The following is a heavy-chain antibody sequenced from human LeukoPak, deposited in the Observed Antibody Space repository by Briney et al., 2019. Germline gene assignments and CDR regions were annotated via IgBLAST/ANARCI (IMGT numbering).Heavy chain of an antibody. CDR3: ARGSGSYHYYGMDV. V-gene: IGHV3-30-3*01. Sequence: GRSLRLSCAASGFIFSSYAMHWVRQAPGKGLEWVAVISYDGSNKYYADSVKGRFTISRDNSKNTLYLQMNSLRAEDTAVYYCARGSGSYHYYGMDVWGQGTTVTVSS. D-gene: IGHD1-26*01. CDR1: GFIFSSYA. J-gene: IGHJ6*02. CDR2: ISYDGSNK.